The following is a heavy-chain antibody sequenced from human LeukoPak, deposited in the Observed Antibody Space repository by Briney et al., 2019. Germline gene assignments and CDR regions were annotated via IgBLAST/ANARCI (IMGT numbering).Heavy chain of an antibody. J-gene: IGHJ4*02. CDR3: ARDYTATTWLDY. CDR2: IKQDGSEE. CDR1: GFTFSSYW. V-gene: IGHV3-7*01. Sequence: PGGSLRLSCAASGFTFSSYWMSWVRQAPGKGLEWVANIKQDGSEEDYVDSVKGRFAISRDNAKNSLYLQMNSLRAEDTAVYYCARDYTATTWLDYWGQGTLVTVSS. D-gene: IGHD3-16*01.